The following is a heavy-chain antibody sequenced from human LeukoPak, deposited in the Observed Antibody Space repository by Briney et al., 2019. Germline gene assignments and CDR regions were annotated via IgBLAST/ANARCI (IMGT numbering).Heavy chain of an antibody. CDR2: ISGSGGST. J-gene: IGHJ4*02. D-gene: IGHD3-22*01. CDR3: ARDLASIFTTDNYFDY. CDR1: GFTFSSYA. V-gene: IGHV3-23*01. Sequence: GGSLRLSCAASGFTFSSYAMSWVRQAPGKGLEWVSAISGSGGSTYYADSVKGRFTISRDNAKNSLYLQMNSLRAEDTAVYYCARDLASIFTTDNYFDYWGQGTLVTVSS.